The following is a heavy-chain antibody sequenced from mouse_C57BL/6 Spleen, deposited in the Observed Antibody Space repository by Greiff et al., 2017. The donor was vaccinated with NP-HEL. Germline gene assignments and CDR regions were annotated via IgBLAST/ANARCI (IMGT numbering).Heavy chain of an antibody. D-gene: IGHD4-1*01. V-gene: IGHV1-18*01. CDR1: GYTFTDYN. Sequence: EVQLQQSGPELVKPGASVKIPCKASGYTFTDYNMDWVKQSHGKSLEWIGDINPNNGGTIYNQKFKGKDTLTVDKSSSTAYMELRSLTSKDTAVYYCARFRGTGYAMDYWGQGTSVTVSS. J-gene: IGHJ4*01. CDR2: INPNNGGT. CDR3: ARFRGTGYAMDY.